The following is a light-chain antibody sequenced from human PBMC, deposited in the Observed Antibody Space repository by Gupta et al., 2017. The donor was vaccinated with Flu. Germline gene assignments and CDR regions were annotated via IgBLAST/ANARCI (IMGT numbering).Light chain of an antibody. CDR3: AAWDDSLNGHWV. CDR1: SSNIGSND. CDR2: SED. V-gene: IGLV1-44*01. J-gene: IGLJ3*02. Sequence: VTISCSGSSSNIGSNDVNWYQQLPGTAPKLLSFSEDQRPSGVPDRFSCSKSGTSASLAISGLQSEDEADYYCAAWDDSLNGHWVFGGGTKLTVL.